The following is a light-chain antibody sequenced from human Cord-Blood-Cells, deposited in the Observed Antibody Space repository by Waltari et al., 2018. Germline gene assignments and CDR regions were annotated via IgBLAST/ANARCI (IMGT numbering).Light chain of an antibody. CDR2: RNN. CDR3: AAWDDSLSGPV. V-gene: IGLV1-47*01. J-gene: IGLJ3*02. CDR1: SSNIGSNS. Sequence: QSVLTQPPSASGTPGQRVTISRYGSSSNIGSNSVYWYKQLPGTAPKLLIYRNNQRPSGVPDRFSGSKSGTSASLAISGLRSEDEADYYCAAWDDSLSGPVFGGGTKLTVL.